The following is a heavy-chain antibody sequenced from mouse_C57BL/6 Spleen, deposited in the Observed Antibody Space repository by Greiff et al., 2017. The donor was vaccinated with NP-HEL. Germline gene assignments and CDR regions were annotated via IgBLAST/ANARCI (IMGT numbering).Heavy chain of an antibody. V-gene: IGHV5-9-1*02. D-gene: IGHD1-1*01. J-gene: IGHJ3*01. CDR2: ISSGGDYI. CDR1: GFTFSSYA. Sequence: EVKVEESGEGLVKPGGSLKLSCAASGFTFSSYAMSWVRQTPEKRLEWVAYISSGGDYIYYADTVKGRFTISRDNARNTLYLQMSSLKSEDTAMYYCTRDRDYYGSSYDWFAYWGQGTLVTVSA. CDR3: TRDRDYYGSSYDWFAY.